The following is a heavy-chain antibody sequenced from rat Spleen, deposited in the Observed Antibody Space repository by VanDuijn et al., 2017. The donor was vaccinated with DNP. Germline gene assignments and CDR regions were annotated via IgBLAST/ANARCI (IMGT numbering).Heavy chain of an antibody. V-gene: IGHV2S8*01. CDR2: ISGGGST. J-gene: IGHJ2*01. CDR3: TSGPTVGGY. D-gene: IGHD1-1*01. CDR1: GFSLTTYG. Sequence: QVQLKESGPGLVQPSQTLSLTCTVSGFSLTTYGVSWVRQPPGKGLEWIAAISGGGSTYYNSALKSRLSLSRDTSKSQVFLKMNSLQTEDTAIYFCTSGPTVGGYWGQGVMVTVSS.